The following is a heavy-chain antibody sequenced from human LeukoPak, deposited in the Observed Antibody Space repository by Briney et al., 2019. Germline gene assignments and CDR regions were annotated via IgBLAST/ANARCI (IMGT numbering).Heavy chain of an antibody. D-gene: IGHD3-10*01. J-gene: IGHJ4*02. Sequence: SETLSLTCAVSGGSFSGYYWSWIRQPPGKGLEWIGEINHSGSTNYNPSLKSRVTISVDTSKNQFSLKLSSVTAADTAVYYCARRLNYYYGSGSYYKNWGQGTLVTVSS. CDR3: ARRLNYYYGSGSYYKN. CDR2: INHSGST. V-gene: IGHV4-34*01. CDR1: GGSFSGYY.